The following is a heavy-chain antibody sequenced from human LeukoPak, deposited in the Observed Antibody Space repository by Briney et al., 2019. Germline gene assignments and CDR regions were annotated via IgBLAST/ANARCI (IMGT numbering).Heavy chain of an antibody. CDR3: AKDPGYGSGSYFSYFDY. CDR1: GFTFSSYA. Sequence: PGGSLRLSCAASGFTFSSYAMSWVRQAPGKGLEWVSAISGSGGSTYYADSVKGRFTISRDNSKNTLYLQMNSLRAEDTAVYYCAKDPGYGSGSYFSYFDYWGQGTLVTVSS. J-gene: IGHJ4*02. V-gene: IGHV3-23*01. D-gene: IGHD3-10*01. CDR2: ISGSGGST.